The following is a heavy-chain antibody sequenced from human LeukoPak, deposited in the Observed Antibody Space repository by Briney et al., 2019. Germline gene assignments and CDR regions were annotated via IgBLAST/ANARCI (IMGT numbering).Heavy chain of an antibody. D-gene: IGHD6-19*01. J-gene: IGHJ2*01. CDR3: ASNQWPNWYFDL. V-gene: IGHV4-39*07. CDR2: IYYSGST. CDR1: GGSISSSSYY. Sequence: ASETLSLTCTVSGGSISSSSYYWGWIRQPPGKGLEWIGSIYYSGSTFYNPSLKSRVTISLDKSRNQFSLKLSSVTAADTAVYYCASNQWPNWYFDLWGRGTLVTVSS.